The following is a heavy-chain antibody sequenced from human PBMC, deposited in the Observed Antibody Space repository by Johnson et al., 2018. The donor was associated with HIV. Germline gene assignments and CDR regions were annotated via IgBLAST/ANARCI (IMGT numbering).Heavy chain of an antibody. J-gene: IGHJ3*02. CDR1: GFTFSSYW. V-gene: IGHV3-30*03. Sequence: QVQLVESGGGLVQPGGSLRLSCAASGFTFSSYWMSWVRQAPGKGLEWVAVISYDGSNKYYADSVKGRFTISRDNAKNTLYLQMNSLRAEDTAVYYCARARMTTVTNDAFDIWGQGTMVTVSS. CDR2: ISYDGSNK. D-gene: IGHD4-17*01. CDR3: ARARMTTVTNDAFDI.